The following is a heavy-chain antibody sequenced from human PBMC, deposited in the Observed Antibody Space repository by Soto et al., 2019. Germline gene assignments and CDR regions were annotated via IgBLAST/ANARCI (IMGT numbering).Heavy chain of an antibody. CDR3: ARGGTIAVTTIGDY. CDR2: ISSSSSTI. Sequence: DVQLVESGGGLVQPGGSLRLSCAASGFTFRSYNMNWVRQAPGKGLDWLSDISSSSSTIYYADSVKGRFTISRDNAKNSLYLQMNRLRDDDTAMYYCARGGTIAVTTIGDYWGQGTLVTVSS. D-gene: IGHD5-12*01. CDR1: GFTFRSYN. J-gene: IGHJ4*01. V-gene: IGHV3-48*02.